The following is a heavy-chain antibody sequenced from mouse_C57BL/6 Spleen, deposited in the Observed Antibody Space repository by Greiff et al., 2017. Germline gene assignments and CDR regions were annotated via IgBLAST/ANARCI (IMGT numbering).Heavy chain of an antibody. J-gene: IGHJ1*03. CDR1: GYTFTSYW. Sequence: QVQLQQPGAELVRPGTSVKLSCKASGYTFTSYWMHWVKQRPGQGLEWIGVIDTSDSYTNYNQKFKGKATLTVDTSSSTAYMQLSSLTSEDSAVYYCASRATVVATRYFDVWGTGTTVTVSS. V-gene: IGHV1-59*01. CDR3: ASRATVVATRYFDV. CDR2: IDTSDSYT. D-gene: IGHD1-1*01.